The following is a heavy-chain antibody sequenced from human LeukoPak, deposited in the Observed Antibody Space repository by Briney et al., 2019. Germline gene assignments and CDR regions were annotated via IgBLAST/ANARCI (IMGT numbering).Heavy chain of an antibody. Sequence: SETLSLTCSVSGDSITSGNYFWGWVRQPPGKGLEWIGSVSNSGNSYFNPSLESRLTISVDTSNDHFSLKLSSVTAADTAVYYCARVPYSSSWHNFDYWGQGTLVTVSS. CDR2: VSNSGNS. J-gene: IGHJ4*02. V-gene: IGHV4-39*02. CDR3: ARVPYSSSWHNFDY. CDR1: GDSITSGNYF. D-gene: IGHD6-13*01.